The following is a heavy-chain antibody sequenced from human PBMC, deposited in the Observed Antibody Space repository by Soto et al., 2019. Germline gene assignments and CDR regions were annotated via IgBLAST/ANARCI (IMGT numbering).Heavy chain of an antibody. CDR2: IWYDGSNK. D-gene: IGHD4-17*01. CDR3: ARVNPSTVTTSTSGDDAFDI. Sequence: QVQLVESGGGVVQPGRSLRLSCAASGFTFSSYGMHWVRQAPGKGLEWVAVIWYDGSNKYYADSVKGRFTISRDNSKNTLYLQMNSLRAEDTAVYYCARVNPSTVTTSTSGDDAFDIWGQGTMDTVSS. J-gene: IGHJ3*02. V-gene: IGHV3-33*01. CDR1: GFTFSSYG.